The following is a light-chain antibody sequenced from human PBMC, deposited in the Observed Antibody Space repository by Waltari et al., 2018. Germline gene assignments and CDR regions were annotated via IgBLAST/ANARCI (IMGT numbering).Light chain of an antibody. Sequence: EIVMTQSPATLSVSPGERAPLPCRASQSVSSNLAWYQQKPGQAPRLLIYGASTRATGIPARFSGSGSGTEFTLTISSLQSEDFAVYYCQQYNNWRTFGQGTKVEIK. CDR1: QSVSSN. J-gene: IGKJ1*01. CDR2: GAS. CDR3: QQYNNWRT. V-gene: IGKV3-15*01.